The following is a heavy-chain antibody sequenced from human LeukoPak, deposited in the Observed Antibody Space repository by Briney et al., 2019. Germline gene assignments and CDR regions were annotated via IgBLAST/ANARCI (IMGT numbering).Heavy chain of an antibody. CDR2: ISSSSSYI. CDR1: GFTFSSYS. V-gene: IGHV3-21*01. J-gene: IGHJ6*02. CDR3: ARALVGGYGLSGPDYYYGMDV. D-gene: IGHD5-12*01. Sequence: GGSLRLSCAASGFTFSSYSMNWVRQAPGKGLEWVSSISSSSSYIYYADSVKGRFTISRDNAKNSLYLQMNSLRAEDTAGYYCARALVGGYGLSGPDYYYGMDVWGQGTTITVSS.